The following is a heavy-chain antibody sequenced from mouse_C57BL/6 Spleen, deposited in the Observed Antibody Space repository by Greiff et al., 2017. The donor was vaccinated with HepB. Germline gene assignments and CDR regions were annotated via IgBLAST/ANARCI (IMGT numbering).Heavy chain of an antibody. J-gene: IGHJ4*01. D-gene: IGHD1-1*01. Sequence: QVQLKQPGAELVKPGASVKLSCKASGYTFTSYWMHWVKQRPGQGLEWIGMIHPNSGSTNYNEKFKSKATLTVDKSSSTAYMQLSSLTSEDSAVYYCARTTTVVAPSYAMDYWGQGTSVTVSS. CDR3: ARTTTVVAPSYAMDY. CDR2: IHPNSGST. CDR1: GYTFTSYW. V-gene: IGHV1-64*01.